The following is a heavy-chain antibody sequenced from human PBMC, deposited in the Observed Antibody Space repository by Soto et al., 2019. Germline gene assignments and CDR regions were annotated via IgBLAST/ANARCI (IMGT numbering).Heavy chain of an antibody. Sequence: PRGSLRLSCAASGFTFSTFAMHWVRQAQGKGLDWVAVISYDGSNKYYADSVKGRFTISRDNSKNTLYLQMNSLRSEDTAVYYCARDPAGGSGHYYRFDFWGQETLVTVSS. CDR1: GFTFSTFA. J-gene: IGHJ4*02. CDR2: ISYDGSNK. CDR3: ARDPAGGSGHYYRFDF. V-gene: IGHV3-30-3*01. D-gene: IGHD3-22*01.